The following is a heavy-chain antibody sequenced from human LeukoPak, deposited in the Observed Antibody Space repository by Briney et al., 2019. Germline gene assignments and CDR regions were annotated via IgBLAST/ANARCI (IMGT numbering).Heavy chain of an antibody. CDR1: GYTFTSYA. J-gene: IGHJ6*02. Sequence: SVKVSCKASGYTFTSYAISWVRRAPGQGLEWTGGIIPIFGTANYAQKFQGRVTITADESTSTAYMELSSLRSEDTAVYYCARDVRDRRPYYYYGMDVWGQGTTATVSS. V-gene: IGHV1-69*13. D-gene: IGHD3-10*02. CDR3: ARDVRDRRPYYYYGMDV. CDR2: IIPIFGTA.